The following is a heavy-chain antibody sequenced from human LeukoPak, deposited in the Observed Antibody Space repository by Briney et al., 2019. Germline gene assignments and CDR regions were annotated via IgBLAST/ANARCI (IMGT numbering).Heavy chain of an antibody. J-gene: IGHJ1*01. Sequence: GGSLRLSCAASGFTFSSYAMHWARQAPGKGLEWVAVISYDGSNKYYADSVKGRFTISRDNSKNTLYLQMNSLRAEDTAVYYCARGVIHGPFQHWGQGTLVTVSS. CDR2: ISYDGSNK. V-gene: IGHV3-30-3*01. D-gene: IGHD5-18*01. CDR1: GFTFSSYA. CDR3: ARGVIHGPFQH.